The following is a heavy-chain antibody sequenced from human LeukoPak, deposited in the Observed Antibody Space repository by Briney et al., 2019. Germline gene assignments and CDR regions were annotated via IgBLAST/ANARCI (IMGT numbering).Heavy chain of an antibody. J-gene: IGHJ5*02. V-gene: IGHV1-69*13. Sequence: VKVSCKASGGTFSSYAISWVRQAPGQGLEWMGGIIPIFGTANYAQKFQGRVTITTDESTSTAYMELSSLRSEDTAVYYCARLSGSYSHWFDPWGQGTLVTVSS. CDR1: GGTFSSYA. D-gene: IGHD1-26*01. CDR2: IIPIFGTA. CDR3: ARLSGSYSHWFDP.